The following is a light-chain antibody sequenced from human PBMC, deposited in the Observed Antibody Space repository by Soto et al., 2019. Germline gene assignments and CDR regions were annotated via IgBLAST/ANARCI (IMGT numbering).Light chain of an antibody. V-gene: IGKV3-20*01. CDR1: QSVNSGY. CDR3: QQYGGSPQYT. J-gene: IGKJ2*01. Sequence: EIVLTQSPGTLSLSPGERATLSCRASQSVNSGYLAWYQQKPGQAPRLLIYAASTRATGIPDRVSGSGSGTDFTLTINRLEPEDFALYYCQQYGGSPQYTFGQGTKLEIK. CDR2: AAS.